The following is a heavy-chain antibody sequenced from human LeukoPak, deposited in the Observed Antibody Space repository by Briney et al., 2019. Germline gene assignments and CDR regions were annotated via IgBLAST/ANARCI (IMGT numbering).Heavy chain of an antibody. CDR3: ARGSYCANGVCYPFDH. J-gene: IGHJ4*02. V-gene: IGHV3-48*01. D-gene: IGHD2-8*01. CDR2: IGSSTSTI. Sequence: GSLRLSCAASGFAFSSYGMHWVRQAPGKGLEWVSYIGSSTSTISYADSVRGRFTISRDNAKNSLYLQMNSLGAEDTAVYYCARGSYCANGVCYPFDHWGQGTLVTVSS. CDR1: GFAFSSYG.